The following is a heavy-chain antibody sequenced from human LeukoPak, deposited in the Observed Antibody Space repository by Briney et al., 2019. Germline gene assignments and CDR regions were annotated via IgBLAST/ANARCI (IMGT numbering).Heavy chain of an antibody. CDR1: GGSICNYY. D-gene: IGHD3-22*01. CDR3: ARNADDSSSYPYFDY. Sequence: SETLSLTCTVSGGSICNYYWSWIRQPPGKELEWIGYIYHSGSTNYNPSPKSRVTISVDTSKNQFSLKLSSVTAADTAVYYCARNADDSSSYPYFDYWGQGTLVTVSS. V-gene: IGHV4-59*01. CDR2: IYHSGST. J-gene: IGHJ4*02.